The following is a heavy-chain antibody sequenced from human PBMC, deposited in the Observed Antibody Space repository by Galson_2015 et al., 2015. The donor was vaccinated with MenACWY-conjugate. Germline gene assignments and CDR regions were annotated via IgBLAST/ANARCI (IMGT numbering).Heavy chain of an antibody. Sequence: SVKVSCKASGYTFTSYAMHWVRQAPGQRLEWMGWINAGNGNTKYSQKFQGRVTITRDTSASTAYMELGSLRSEDTAVYYCARAPTTVTTADGFQHWGQGTLVTVSS. CDR3: ARAPTTVTTADGFQH. CDR2: INAGNGNT. D-gene: IGHD4-17*01. CDR1: GYTFTSYA. J-gene: IGHJ1*01. V-gene: IGHV1-3*01.